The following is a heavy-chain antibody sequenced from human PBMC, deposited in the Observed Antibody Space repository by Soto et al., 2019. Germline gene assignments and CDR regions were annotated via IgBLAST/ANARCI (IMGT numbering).Heavy chain of an antibody. CDR2: INHSGST. CDR1: GGSFSGYY. CDR3: ARMAFGVVNVWFDP. Sequence: SETLSLTCAVYGGSFSGYYWSWIRQPPGKGLEWIGEINHSGSTNYNPSLKSRVTISVDTSKNQFSLKLSSVTAADTAVYYCARMAFGVVNVWFDPWGQGTLVTISX. J-gene: IGHJ5*02. V-gene: IGHV4-34*01. D-gene: IGHD3-3*01.